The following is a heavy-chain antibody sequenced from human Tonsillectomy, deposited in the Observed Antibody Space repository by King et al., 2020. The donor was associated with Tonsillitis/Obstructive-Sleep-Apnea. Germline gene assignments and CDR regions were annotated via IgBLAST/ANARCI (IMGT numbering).Heavy chain of an antibody. V-gene: IGHV3-23*04. CDR1: GFTFSNYA. D-gene: IGHD1-26*01. Sequence: VQLVESGGGLVQPGGSLRLSCAVSGFTFSNYAMSWVRQAPGKGLEWVSGISGSGGNTYYADSVKGRFTISRDNSKNTLYLQMNSLRAEDTAIYYCARKGQHSGTYYGAVDYWGQGTLVTVSS. CDR3: ARKGQHSGTYYGAVDY. CDR2: ISGSGGNT. J-gene: IGHJ4*02.